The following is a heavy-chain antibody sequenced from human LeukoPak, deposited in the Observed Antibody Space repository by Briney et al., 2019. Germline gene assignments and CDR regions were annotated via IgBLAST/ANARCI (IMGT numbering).Heavy chain of an antibody. CDR1: GFTFSNYS. CDR2: ISSSSSYI. J-gene: IGHJ4*02. V-gene: IGHV3-21*01. D-gene: IGHD2-15*01. CDR3: ARTYCSGGSCYSNIDY. Sequence: GWALRLSCASSGFTFSNYSMNWGRPAPGKGVEWVSFISSSSSYIYYADSVKGRFTISRDNAKNSLYLQMNSLRAEDTAVYYCARTYCSGGSCYSNIDYWGQGTLVTVSS.